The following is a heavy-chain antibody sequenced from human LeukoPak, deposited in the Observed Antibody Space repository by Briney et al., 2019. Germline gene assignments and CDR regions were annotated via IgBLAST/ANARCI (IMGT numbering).Heavy chain of an antibody. Sequence: SETLSLTCTVSGGSISSGSYYWSWIRQPAGKGLEWIGRIYTSGGTNYNPSLKSRVTISVDTSKNQFSLKLSSVTAADTAVYYCARRGPRRYYFDYWGQGTLVTVSS. CDR2: IYTSGGT. J-gene: IGHJ4*02. CDR3: ARRGPRRYYFDY. D-gene: IGHD2-21*01. V-gene: IGHV4-61*02. CDR1: GGSISSGSYY.